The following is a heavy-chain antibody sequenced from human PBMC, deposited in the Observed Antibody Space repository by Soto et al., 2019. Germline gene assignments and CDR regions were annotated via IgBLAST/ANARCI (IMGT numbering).Heavy chain of an antibody. Sequence: GGSLRLSCTASGFTFGDYAMSWFRQAPGKGLEWVGFIRSKAYGGTTEYAASVKGRFTISRDDFKSIAYLQMNSLKTEDTAVYYCTRGRPSTRKTTTVTTKRHHPHMDVWGKGTTVTVSS. CDR1: GFTFGDYA. V-gene: IGHV3-49*03. D-gene: IGHD4-4*01. CDR3: TRGRPSTRKTTTVTTKRHHPHMDV. CDR2: IRSKAYGGTT. J-gene: IGHJ6*03.